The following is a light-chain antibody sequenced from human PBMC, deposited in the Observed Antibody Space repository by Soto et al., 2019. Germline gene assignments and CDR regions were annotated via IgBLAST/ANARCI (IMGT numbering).Light chain of an antibody. CDR1: NIGSKS. CDR3: QVWDNGSDHYV. V-gene: IGLV3-21*02. Sequence: ELTQPPSVSVAPGQTASIACGGDNIGSKSVHWYQQKPGQAPVLVVFDDTDRPSGIPERFSGSNSGNPATLTISRVEVGDEADYYCQVWDNGSDHYVFGVGTKVTVL. J-gene: IGLJ1*01. CDR2: DDT.